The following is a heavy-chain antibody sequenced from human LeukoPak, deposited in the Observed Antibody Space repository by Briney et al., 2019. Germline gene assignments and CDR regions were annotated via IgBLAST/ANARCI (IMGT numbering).Heavy chain of an antibody. CDR2: IYSGGST. CDR3: ARRRELYGSDF. Sequence: PGRSLRLSCAASGFTFSSYGMHWVRQAPGKGLEWVSSIYSGGSTYYADSVKGRFTISRDNSKNTLHLQMNSLRAEDTAVYYCARRRELYGSDFWGQGTLVTVSS. D-gene: IGHD3-10*01. V-gene: IGHV3-66*01. J-gene: IGHJ4*02. CDR1: GFTFSSYG.